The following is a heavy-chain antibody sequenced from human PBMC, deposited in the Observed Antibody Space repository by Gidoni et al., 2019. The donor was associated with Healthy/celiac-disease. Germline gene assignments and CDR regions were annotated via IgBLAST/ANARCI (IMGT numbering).Heavy chain of an antibody. D-gene: IGHD5-18*01. V-gene: IGHV3-48*02. Sequence: EVQLVESGGGLVQPGGSLRLSCAASGFPFSSYSMNWVRQAPGKGLEWVSYISSSSSTIYYADSVKGRFTISRDNAKNSLYLQMNSLRDEDTAVYYCARNPDPVTAMVTYFDYWGQGTLVTVSS. CDR3: ARNPDPVTAMVTYFDY. CDR2: ISSSSSTI. J-gene: IGHJ4*02. CDR1: GFPFSSYS.